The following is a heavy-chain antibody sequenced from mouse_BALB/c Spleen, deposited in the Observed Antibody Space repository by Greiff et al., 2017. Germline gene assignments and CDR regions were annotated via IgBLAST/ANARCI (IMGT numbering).Heavy chain of an antibody. J-gene: IGHJ3*01. D-gene: IGHD1-1*01. Sequence: EVLLVESGGGLVKPGGSLKLSCAASGFAFSSYDMSWVRQTPEKRLEWVAYISSGGGSTYYPDTVKGRFTISRDNAKNTLYLQMSSLKSEDTAMYYCARHTVCWFAYWGQGTLVTVSA. CDR2: ISSGGGST. CDR3: ARHTVCWFAY. CDR1: GFAFSSYD. V-gene: IGHV5-12-1*01.